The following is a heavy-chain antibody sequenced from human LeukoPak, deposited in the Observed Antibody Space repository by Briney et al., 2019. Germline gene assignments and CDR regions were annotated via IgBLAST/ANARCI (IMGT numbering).Heavy chain of an antibody. V-gene: IGHV3-74*01. D-gene: IGHD4-17*01. J-gene: IGHJ5*02. Sequence: GGSLRLSCTASGFAFSRYYIHWVRQAPGNGLVWVSRISPDGTKADYADSVKGRFTVSRDNAQNTLYLQMNSLGAEDSAAYFCARNFDYGDYLWGQGTLVTVSS. CDR3: ARNFDYGDYL. CDR2: ISPDGTKA. CDR1: GFAFSRYY.